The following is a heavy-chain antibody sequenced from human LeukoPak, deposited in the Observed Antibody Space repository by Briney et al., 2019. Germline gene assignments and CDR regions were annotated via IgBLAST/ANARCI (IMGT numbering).Heavy chain of an antibody. CDR2: ISSSGTTI. D-gene: IGHD6-13*01. Sequence: PTGGSLRLSCAASGFTFSNYWMSWVRQAPGKGLEWVSYISSSGTTIYYADSVKGRFTISRDNAKNSVYLQMNSLRAEDTAVYYCVPPAAGLHRTISTEYFQQWGQGTLVTVSS. CDR3: VPPAAGLHRTISTEYFQQ. CDR1: GFTFSNYW. V-gene: IGHV3-48*03. J-gene: IGHJ1*01.